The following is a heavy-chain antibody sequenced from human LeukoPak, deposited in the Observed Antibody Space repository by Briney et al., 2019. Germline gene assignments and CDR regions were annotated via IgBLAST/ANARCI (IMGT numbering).Heavy chain of an antibody. D-gene: IGHD3-3*01. CDR3: ARGVRFFDY. J-gene: IGHJ4*02. CDR2: IYNSGST. CDR1: GGSISSGGYY. Sequence: SETLSLTCTVSGGSISSGGYYWSWIRQHPGKGLEWIGYIYNSGSTYYNPSLKSRVTISVDTSKKQFSLNLSSVTAADTALYYCARGVRFFDYWGQGTLVTVSS. V-gene: IGHV4-31*03.